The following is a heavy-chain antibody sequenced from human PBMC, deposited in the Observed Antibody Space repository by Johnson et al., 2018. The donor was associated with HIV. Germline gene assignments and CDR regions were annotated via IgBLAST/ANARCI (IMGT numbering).Heavy chain of an antibody. J-gene: IGHJ3*02. Sequence: QVQLVESGGGFVQPGGSLRLSCAASGFTFSTYGMHWVRQAPGKGLEWVAVITYDGSNQYYVDSVKGRFTISRDNAKNSLYVQRSSLRAEDTAVYFCARESLAGIAVYGGAFDIWGQGTMVTVSS. CDR2: ITYDGSNQ. D-gene: IGHD6-19*01. V-gene: IGHV3-30*03. CDR1: GFTFSTYG. CDR3: ARESLAGIAVYGGAFDI.